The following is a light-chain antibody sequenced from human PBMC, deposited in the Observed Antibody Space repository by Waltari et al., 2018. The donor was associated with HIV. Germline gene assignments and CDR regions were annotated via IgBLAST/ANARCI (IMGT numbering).Light chain of an antibody. CDR3: TSYTATTTYV. Sequence: QSALTQPASVSGSPGQSITISCTGTRSDVGPYNYVSCYQQLPDRAPKLMIYHVDIRPSGVSDRFSGSKSGNTTSLTISGLQPEDEADYYCTSYTATTTYVFGTGTKVTVL. CDR2: HVD. V-gene: IGLV2-14*03. CDR1: RSDVGPYNY. J-gene: IGLJ1*01.